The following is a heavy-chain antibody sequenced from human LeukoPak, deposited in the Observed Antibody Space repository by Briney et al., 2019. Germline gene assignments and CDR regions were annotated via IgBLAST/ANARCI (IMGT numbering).Heavy chain of an antibody. Sequence: SETLSLSCAVCGGSFSGYQWTWVRQSPGMGLEWIGEINPSGRTNYNPSLKSRVIISVDTSKNQFSLRLSSGTAADTAVYYCARVRGARSRVVVTAIHFDYWGQGTLVTVSS. V-gene: IGHV4-34*01. D-gene: IGHD2-21*02. CDR2: INPSGRT. CDR1: GGSFSGYQ. CDR3: ARVRGARSRVVVTAIHFDY. J-gene: IGHJ4*02.